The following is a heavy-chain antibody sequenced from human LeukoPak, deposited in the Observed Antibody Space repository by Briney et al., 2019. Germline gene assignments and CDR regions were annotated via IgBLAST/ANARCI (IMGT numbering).Heavy chain of an antibody. CDR1: GFTFSTYG. J-gene: IGHJ4*02. V-gene: IGHV3-30*18. CDR3: AKVRGWYCGGDCAIDN. Sequence: GGSLRLSCAAAGFTFSTYGMHWVRQGPGKGLEWVAVISFDGSNKYYADSVKGRFTISRDNSKNTLYLQMNNLRTEDTAMYYCAKVRGWYCGGDCAIDNWGQGTLVTVSS. CDR2: ISFDGSNK. D-gene: IGHD2-21*02.